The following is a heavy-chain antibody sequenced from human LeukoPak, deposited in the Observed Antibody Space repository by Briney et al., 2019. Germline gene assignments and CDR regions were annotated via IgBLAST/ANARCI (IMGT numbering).Heavy chain of an antibody. D-gene: IGHD6-13*01. CDR3: ARGRFRQLGWFDP. CDR1: GGSFSGYY. J-gene: IGHJ5*02. V-gene: IGHV4-34*01. CDR2: INHSGST. Sequence: SETLSLTCAVYGGSFSGYYWSWIRQPPGKGLEWIGEINHSGSTNYNPSLKSRVAISVDTSKNQFSLKLSSVTAADTAVYYCARGRFRQLGWFDPWGQGTLVTVSS.